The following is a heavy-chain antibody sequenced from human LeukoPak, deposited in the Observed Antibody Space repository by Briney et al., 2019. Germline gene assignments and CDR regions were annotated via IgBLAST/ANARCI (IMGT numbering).Heavy chain of an antibody. J-gene: IGHJ4*02. V-gene: IGHV4-59*12. CDR2: IYYSGST. CDR1: GGSISSYY. Sequence: PSETLSLTCTVSGGSISSYYWSWIRQPPGKGLEWIGSIYYSGSTYYNPSLKSRVTISVDTSKNQFSLKLSSVTAADTAVYYCARLSDSSSSYWGQGTLVTVSS. D-gene: IGHD6-6*01. CDR3: ARLSDSSSSY.